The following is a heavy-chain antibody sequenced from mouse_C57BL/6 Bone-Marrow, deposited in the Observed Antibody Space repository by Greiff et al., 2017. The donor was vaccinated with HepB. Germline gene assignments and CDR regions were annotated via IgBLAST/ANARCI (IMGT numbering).Heavy chain of an antibody. J-gene: IGHJ4*01. CDR1: GYTFTSYW. D-gene: IGHD4-1*01. CDR2: IYPGNSDT. CDR3: TRRDWDVDYYAMDY. V-gene: IGHV1-5*01. Sequence: EVQGVESGTVLARPGASVKMSCKTSGYTFTSYWMHWVKQRPGQGLEWIGAIYPGNSDTSYNQKFKGKAKLTAVTSASTAYMELSSLTNEDSAVYYCTRRDWDVDYYAMDYWGQGTSVTVSS.